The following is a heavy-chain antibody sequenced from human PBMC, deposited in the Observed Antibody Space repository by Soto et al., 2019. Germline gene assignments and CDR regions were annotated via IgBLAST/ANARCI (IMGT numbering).Heavy chain of an antibody. D-gene: IGHD3-9*01. Sequence: SETLSLTCTVSGGSISSSSYYWGWIRQPPGKGLEWIGSIYYSGSTYYNPSLKSRVTISVDTSKNQFSLKLSSVTAADTAVYYCARGDFLTPLDPWGQGTLVTVSS. CDR3: ARGDFLTPLDP. CDR1: GGSISSSSYY. CDR2: IYYSGST. J-gene: IGHJ5*02. V-gene: IGHV4-39*01.